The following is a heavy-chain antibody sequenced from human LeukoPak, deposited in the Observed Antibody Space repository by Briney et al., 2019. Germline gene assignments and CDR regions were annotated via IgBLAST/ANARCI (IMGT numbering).Heavy chain of an antibody. CDR3: ARGPGYYYGSGTYFDY. Sequence: ASVKVSCKASGYTFTGYYMHWVRQAPGQGLEWMGWINPNSGGTNYAQKFQGWVTMTRDTSISTAYMELSRLRSDDTAVYYCARGPGYYYGSGTYFDYWGQGTLVTVSS. J-gene: IGHJ4*02. V-gene: IGHV1-2*04. CDR1: GYTFTGYY. D-gene: IGHD3-10*01. CDR2: INPNSGGT.